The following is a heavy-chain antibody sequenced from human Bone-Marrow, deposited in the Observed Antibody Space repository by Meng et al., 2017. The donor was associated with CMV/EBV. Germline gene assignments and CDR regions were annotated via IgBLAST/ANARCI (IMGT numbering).Heavy chain of an antibody. CDR2: ISAYNGNT. D-gene: IGHD3-3*01. Sequence: ASVKVSCKASGYTFTSYGISWVRQAPGQGLEWMGWISAYNGNTNYAQKLQGRVTMTTDTSTSTAYMELRSLRSHDTAVYYCAREAFPIFGVVIGNWFDPWGQGTLVTVSS. CDR3: AREAFPIFGVVIGNWFDP. J-gene: IGHJ5*02. CDR1: GYTFTSYG. V-gene: IGHV1-18*01.